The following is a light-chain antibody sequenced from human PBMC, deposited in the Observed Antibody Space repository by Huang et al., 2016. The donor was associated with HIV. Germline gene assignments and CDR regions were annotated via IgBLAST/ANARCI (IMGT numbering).Light chain of an antibody. V-gene: IGKV4-1*01. CDR3: QQYYTSPQT. CDR1: QSVLSSATNKNY. Sequence: DIVMTQSPDSLAVSLGEAATLTCRSSQSVLSSATNKNYLAWFQQKSGQSPKVLLFWASTREAGGPDRFSASGSGTHFTLTINNVKTEDVAIYYCQQYYTSPQTFGPGTRLEI. J-gene: IGKJ1*01. CDR2: WAS.